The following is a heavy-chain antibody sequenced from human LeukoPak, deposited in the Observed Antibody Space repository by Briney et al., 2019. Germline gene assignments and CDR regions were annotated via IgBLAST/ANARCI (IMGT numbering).Heavy chain of an antibody. CDR1: GGSFSGYY. D-gene: IGHD5-24*01. J-gene: IGHJ4*02. Sequence: SETLSLTCAVYGGSFSGYYWSWIRQPPGKGLEWIGEINHSGSTNYNPSLKSRVTISVDTSKNQFSLKLSSVTAADTAVYYCAKDDAWLQYNDWGQGTLVTVSS. V-gene: IGHV4-34*01. CDR3: AKDDAWLQYND. CDR2: INHSGST.